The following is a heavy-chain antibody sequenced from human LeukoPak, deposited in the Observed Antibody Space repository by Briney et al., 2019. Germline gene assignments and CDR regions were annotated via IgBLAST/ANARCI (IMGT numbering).Heavy chain of an antibody. CDR1: GITLSNYA. CDR3: AKRGVVIRVILVGFHKEAYYFDS. D-gene: IGHD3-22*01. J-gene: IGHJ4*02. V-gene: IGHV3-23*01. CDR2: LSGSGGGT. Sequence: GGSLRLSCAVSGITLSNYAMTWVRQAPGKGLEWVAGLSGSGGGTNYADSVKGRFTISRDNYKNTLYLQMNSLGAEDTAVYFCAKRGVVIRVILVGFHKEAYYFDSWGQGALVTVSS.